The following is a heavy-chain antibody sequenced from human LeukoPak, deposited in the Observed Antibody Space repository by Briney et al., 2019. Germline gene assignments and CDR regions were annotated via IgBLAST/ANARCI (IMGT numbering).Heavy chain of an antibody. CDR3: ARHGGYSAYDLRSTNDAFDI. CDR2: IYYSGST. CDR1: GGSISSCY. J-gene: IGHJ3*02. D-gene: IGHD5-12*01. Sequence: PSETLSLTCTVSGGSISSCYWSWIRQPPGKGLEWIAYIYYSGSTNYNPSLKSRVTISVDTSKNQFSLKLSSVTAADTAVYYCARHGGYSAYDLRSTNDAFDIWGQGTMVTVSS. V-gene: IGHV4-59*08.